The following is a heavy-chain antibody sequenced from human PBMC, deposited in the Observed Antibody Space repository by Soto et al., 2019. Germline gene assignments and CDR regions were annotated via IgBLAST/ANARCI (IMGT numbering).Heavy chain of an antibody. CDR2: MNPNSGNT. V-gene: IGHV1-8*01. J-gene: IGHJ5*01. D-gene: IGHD3-10*01. CDR1: GYTFTSYD. CDR3: ARAFMVRGVIIMRFLFDF. Sequence: ASVKVSCKASGYTFTSYDINWVRQATGQGLEWMGWMNPNSGNTGYAQKFQGRVTMTRNTSISTAYMELSSLRSEDTAVYYCARAFMVRGVIIMRFLFDFWGQGTLVTVSS.